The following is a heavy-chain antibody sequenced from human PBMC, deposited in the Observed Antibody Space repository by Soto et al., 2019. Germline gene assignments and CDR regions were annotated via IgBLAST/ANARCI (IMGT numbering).Heavy chain of an antibody. CDR3: ATMGFCGPGCYSFDY. V-gene: IGHV1-24*01. Sequence: ASVKVSCKVSGYTLSELAIHWVRQAPGKGFEWMGGFDSEGSDTIYAQKFQGRVTMTSDTSTETAYMELESLTSEDTAFYYCATMGFCGPGCYSFDYWGQGTLVTVSS. CDR2: FDSEGSDT. CDR1: GYTLSELA. J-gene: IGHJ4*02. D-gene: IGHD2-21*02.